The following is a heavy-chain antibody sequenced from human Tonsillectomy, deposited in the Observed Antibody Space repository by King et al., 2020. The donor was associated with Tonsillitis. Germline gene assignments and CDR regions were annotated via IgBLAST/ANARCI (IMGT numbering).Heavy chain of an antibody. J-gene: IGHJ4*02. CDR3: ARGGKWGGGQSLDY. CDR1: GFTFSSYW. V-gene: IGHV3-74*01. D-gene: IGHD1-26*01. Sequence: VQLVESGGGLVQPGGSLRLSCAASGFTFSSYWMHWVRQAPGKGLVWVSRINSDGSSTSYADSVKGRFTISRDNAKNTLYLQMNSLRAEDTAVYYCARGGKWGGGQSLDYLGPGNLVTLSP. CDR2: INSDGSST.